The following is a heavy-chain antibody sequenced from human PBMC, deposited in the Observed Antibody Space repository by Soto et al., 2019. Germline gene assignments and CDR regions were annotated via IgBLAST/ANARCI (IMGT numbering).Heavy chain of an antibody. Sequence: EVQLVESGGGLVQPGGSLRLSCATSGFILSDCAMNWVRQAPGKGLEWVLYISSSSSVIDYADSVKGRFTVSRDNARKSLYLQMNSLRAEDTAVYYCARALSWGSNWYYYMDVWGKGTTVTVSS. CDR2: ISSSSSVI. CDR3: ARALSWGSNWYYYMDV. V-gene: IGHV3-48*01. J-gene: IGHJ6*03. D-gene: IGHD7-27*01. CDR1: GFILSDCA.